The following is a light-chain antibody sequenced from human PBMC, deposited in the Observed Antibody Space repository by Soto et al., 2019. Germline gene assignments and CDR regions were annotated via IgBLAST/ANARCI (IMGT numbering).Light chain of an antibody. J-gene: IGKJ4*01. CDR3: QQYNNWPPLT. Sequence: EIVLTQSPGTLSLSPGERATLSCRASQSVSSNLAWYQHKPGQAPRLLIFGAPTRATGIPARFSGSGSGTEFTLTISILQSEDFAVYYCQQYNNWPPLTFGGGTKVDI. CDR1: QSVSSN. CDR2: GAP. V-gene: IGKV3-15*01.